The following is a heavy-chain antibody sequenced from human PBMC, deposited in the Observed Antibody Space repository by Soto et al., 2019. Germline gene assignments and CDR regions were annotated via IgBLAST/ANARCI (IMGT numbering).Heavy chain of an antibody. CDR2: AHHSGRT. V-gene: IGHV4-4*02. D-gene: IGHD3-3*01. Sequence: SETLSLTCTVSGDSMSSSNWWNWVRQPPGKGLEWIGEAHHSGRTNYNPSLKSRVTISVDTSKNQFSLKLSSVTAADTAVYYCARGSYTIFGVVMDVWGQGTTVTVSS. CDR3: ARGSYTIFGVVMDV. J-gene: IGHJ6*02. CDR1: GDSMSSSNW.